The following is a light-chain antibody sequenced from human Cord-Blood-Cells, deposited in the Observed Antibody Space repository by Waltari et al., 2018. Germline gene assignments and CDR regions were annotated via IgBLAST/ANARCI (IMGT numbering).Light chain of an antibody. V-gene: IGKV4-1*01. CDR1: QSVLYSSNNNNY. CDR3: QQYYSTPYT. Sequence: DIVMTQSPDPLAVSLGESPTINCKSSQSVLYSSNNNNYLAWYQKKPGQPPKLLIYWASTRESGVPDRFSGSGSGTDFTHTISGLQAEDVAVYYCQQYYSTPYTFGQVTKLEIK. J-gene: IGKJ2*01. CDR2: WAS.